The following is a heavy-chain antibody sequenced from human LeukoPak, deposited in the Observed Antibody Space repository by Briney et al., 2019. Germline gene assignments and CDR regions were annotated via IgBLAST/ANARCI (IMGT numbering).Heavy chain of an antibody. V-gene: IGHV1-69*13. CDR3: ARGGLNSLAYCGGNCYGYFDY. J-gene: IGHJ4*02. CDR1: GGTFSSYA. D-gene: IGHD2-21*02. CDR2: IIPIFGTA. Sequence: SVKVSCKASGGTFSSYAISWVRHAPGQGLEWMGGIIPIFGTANYAQKFQGKVTITADESTGTAYMELSSLRSDDTAVYYCARGGLNSLAYCGGNCYGYFDYWGQGTLVTVSS.